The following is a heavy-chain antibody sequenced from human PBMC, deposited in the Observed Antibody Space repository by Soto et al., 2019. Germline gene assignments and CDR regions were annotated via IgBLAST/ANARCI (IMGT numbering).Heavy chain of an antibody. Sequence: GGSLRLACAASGVTFINYAMTWVRQVPGEGLQWVSSISKSGGTTYYADSVKGRFTTSRDNSKNTLYLQMNSLRAEDTAIYYCAKGSFGFDYWGQGTLVTVSS. J-gene: IGHJ4*02. CDR3: AKGSFGFDY. V-gene: IGHV3-23*01. CDR2: ISKSGGTT. D-gene: IGHD3-10*01. CDR1: GVTFINYA.